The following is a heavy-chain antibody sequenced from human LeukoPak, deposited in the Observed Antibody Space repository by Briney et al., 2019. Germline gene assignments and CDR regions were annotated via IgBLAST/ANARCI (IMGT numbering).Heavy chain of an antibody. CDR1: GGSISSYY. J-gene: IGHJ4*02. D-gene: IGHD6-13*01. CDR2: IYYSGTT. CDR3: ARGVYIAAAQYAY. Sequence: SETLSLTCTVSGGSISSYYWSWIRQPPGKGLEWIGYIYYSGTTNYNPSLKSRVTVSVDTSKNQFSLKLSSVTAADTAVYYCARGVYIAAAQYAYWGQGTLVTVSS. V-gene: IGHV4-59*01.